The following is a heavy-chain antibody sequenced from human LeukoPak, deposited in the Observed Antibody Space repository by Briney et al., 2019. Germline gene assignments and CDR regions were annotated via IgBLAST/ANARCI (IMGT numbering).Heavy chain of an antibody. CDR1: GVTFSSYA. CDR3: ARSKVVPAAQRWNWFDP. Sequence: RASVKVSCKASGVTFSSYAISWVRQAPGQGLEWMGRIIPIFGIANYAQKFQGRVTITADKSTSTAYMELSSLRSEDTAVYYCARSKVVPAAQRWNWFDPWGQGTLVTVSS. V-gene: IGHV1-69*04. CDR2: IIPIFGIA. J-gene: IGHJ5*02. D-gene: IGHD2-2*01.